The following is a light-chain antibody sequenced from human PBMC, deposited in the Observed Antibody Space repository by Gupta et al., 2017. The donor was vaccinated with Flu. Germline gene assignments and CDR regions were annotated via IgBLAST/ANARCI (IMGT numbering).Light chain of an antibody. CDR2: GAS. J-gene: IGKJ2*03. CDR3: HQYNKWPYS. V-gene: IGKV3-15*01. Sequence: EIVMTQSPAILSVSPGEGATLSCRASQSVGSNLGWYQKKPGQAPRLLMHGASTRATGIPARFRGSGSGTEFTLTISSLQSEDFATYFCHQYNKWPYSFGQGTNLEIK. CDR1: QSVGSN.